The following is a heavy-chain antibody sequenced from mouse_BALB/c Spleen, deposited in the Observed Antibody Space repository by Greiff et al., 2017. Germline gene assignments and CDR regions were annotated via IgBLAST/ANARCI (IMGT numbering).Heavy chain of an antibody. CDR2: ISNLAYSI. J-gene: IGHJ2*01. V-gene: IGHV5-15*02. D-gene: IGHD2-12*01. Sequence: DVKLVESGGGLVQPGGSRKLSCAASGFTFSDYGMAWVRQAPGKGPEWVAFISNLAYSIYYADTVTGRFTISRENAKNTLYLEMSSLRSEDTAMYYCAKVRRGYFDYWGQGTTLTVSS. CDR3: AKVRRGYFDY. CDR1: GFTFSDYG.